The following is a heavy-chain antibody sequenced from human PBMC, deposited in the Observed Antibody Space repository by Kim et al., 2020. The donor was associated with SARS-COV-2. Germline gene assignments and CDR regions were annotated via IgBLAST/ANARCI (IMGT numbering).Heavy chain of an antibody. CDR1: GFTFSSYA. Sequence: GGSLRLSCAASGFTFSSYAMSWVRQAPGKGLEWVSAISGSGGSTYYADSVKGRFTISRDNSKNTLYLQMNSLRAEDTAVYYCAKEDMVRGVITPENYYYGMDVWGQGTTVTVSS. D-gene: IGHD3-10*01. J-gene: IGHJ6*02. CDR2: ISGSGGST. CDR3: AKEDMVRGVITPENYYYGMDV. V-gene: IGHV3-23*01.